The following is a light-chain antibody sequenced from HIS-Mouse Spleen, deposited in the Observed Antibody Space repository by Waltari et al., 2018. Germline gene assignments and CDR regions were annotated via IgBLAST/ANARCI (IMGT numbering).Light chain of an antibody. V-gene: IGLV2-23*01. CDR1: SSDVGSYTL. CDR2: EGS. Sequence: QSALTQPASASGSPGQSIPISSPGPSSDVGSYTLFSWYQQHTGKAPKLMIYEGSKRPSGVSNRFSGSKSGNTASLTISGLQAEDEADYYCCSYAGSSTWVFGGGTKLTVL. J-gene: IGLJ3*02. CDR3: CSYAGSSTWV.